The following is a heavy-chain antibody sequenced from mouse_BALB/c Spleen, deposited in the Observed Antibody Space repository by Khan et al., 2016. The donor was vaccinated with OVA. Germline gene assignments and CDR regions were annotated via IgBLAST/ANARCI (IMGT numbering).Heavy chain of an antibody. V-gene: IGHV9-3-1*01. CDR3: ASSNGNYWFAY. Sequence: QIQLVQSGPELKKPGETVKISCKASGYTFTNYGMNWVKQAPGKGLKWMGWINTYTGEPTYADDFKGRFAFSLETSASTAYLQINNLKNEYTATYCCASSNGNYWFAYWGQGTLVTVSA. CDR2: INTYTGEP. J-gene: IGHJ3*01. CDR1: GYTFTNYG. D-gene: IGHD2-1*01.